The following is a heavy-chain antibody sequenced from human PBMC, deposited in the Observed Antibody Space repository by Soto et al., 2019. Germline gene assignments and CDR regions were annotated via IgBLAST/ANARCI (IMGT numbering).Heavy chain of an antibody. V-gene: IGHV1-69*02. CDR3: ARSSCSSTSCYGFDP. D-gene: IGHD2-2*01. CDR1: GGTFSSYT. Sequence: QVQLVQSGAEVKKPGSSVKVSCKASGGTFSSYTISWVRQAPGQGLEWMGRIIPILGIANYAQKFQGRVTITADKSTSTAYMELSSLRSEDTAVYYCARSSCSSTSCYGFDPWGQGTLVTVSS. J-gene: IGHJ5*02. CDR2: IIPILGIA.